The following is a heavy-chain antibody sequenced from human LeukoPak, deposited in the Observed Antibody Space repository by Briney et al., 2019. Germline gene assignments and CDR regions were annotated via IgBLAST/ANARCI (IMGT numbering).Heavy chain of an antibody. CDR3: ARKYSVARWGVLQARHYYYYMDV. J-gene: IGHJ6*03. V-gene: IGHV4-34*01. D-gene: IGHD2/OR15-2a*01. Sequence: SETLSLTCAVYGGSLSGYYWSWIRQPPGKGLDWIGEFNHIGSTNYNPSLKSRVTISVDTSKNQFSLKLSSVTAADTAVYYCARKYSVARWGVLQARHYYYYMDVWGKGTTVTVSS. CDR1: GGSLSGYY. CDR2: FNHIGST.